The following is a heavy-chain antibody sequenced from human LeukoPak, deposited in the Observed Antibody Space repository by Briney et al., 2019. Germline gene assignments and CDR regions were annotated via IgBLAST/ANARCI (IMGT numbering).Heavy chain of an antibody. D-gene: IGHD3-3*01. CDR1: GYTFTGYY. J-gene: IGHJ4*02. V-gene: IGHV1-2*02. CDR3: ARGLESGYTIDY. Sequence: ASVKVSCKASGYTFTGYYMHWVRHAPGQGLEWMGWINPNSGGTNYAQKFQGRVTMTRDTSISTAYMELSRLRSDDTAVYYCARGLESGYTIDYWGQGTLVTVSS. CDR2: INPNSGGT.